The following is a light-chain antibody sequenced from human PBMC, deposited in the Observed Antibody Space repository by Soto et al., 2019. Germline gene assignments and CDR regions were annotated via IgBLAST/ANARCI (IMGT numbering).Light chain of an antibody. J-gene: IGLJ1*01. CDR1: SSNIGASFD. CDR3: HSYDSSLSGYV. CDR2: GTS. Sequence: QPVLTQPPSVSGAPGQRVTISCTGNSSNIGASFDVHWYQQLLGTAPQLLIYGTSNRPSGVPDRFSGSKSGTSASLAITGLQAEDEADYFCHSYDSSLSGYVFGTGTKLTVL. V-gene: IGLV1-40*01.